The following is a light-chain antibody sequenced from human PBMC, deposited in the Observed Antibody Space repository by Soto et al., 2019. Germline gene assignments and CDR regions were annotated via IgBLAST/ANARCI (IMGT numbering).Light chain of an antibody. V-gene: IGKV1-27*01. CDR3: QKYDSAPWT. J-gene: IGKJ1*01. Sequence: DIQMTQSPSSLSASVGDRVTITCRASQGINNYLAWYQQKPGKVPKLLIYATPTLQSGVPSRFSGSGSQTDFTLAISSLQPEDVATYYCQKYDSAPWTFGQGTKVDIK. CDR1: QGINNY. CDR2: ATP.